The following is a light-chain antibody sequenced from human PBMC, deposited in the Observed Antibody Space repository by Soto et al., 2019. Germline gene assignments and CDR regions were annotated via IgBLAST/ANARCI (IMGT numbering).Light chain of an antibody. CDR1: QSISNY. Sequence: DIQMTQSPSSLSASVGDRVTLTCRASQSISNYLNWYQQKPGKAPNLLIFAASSLQSGVPSRFVGSGSGTDFTLTISSLQPEDFATYYCQQSYGAPITFGQGTRLEIK. V-gene: IGKV1-39*01. J-gene: IGKJ5*01. CDR2: AAS. CDR3: QQSYGAPIT.